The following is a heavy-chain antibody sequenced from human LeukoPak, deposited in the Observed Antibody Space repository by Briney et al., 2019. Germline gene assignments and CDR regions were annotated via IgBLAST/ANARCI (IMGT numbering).Heavy chain of an antibody. CDR3: ARGPRRNYYDSSGDYGMDV. J-gene: IGHJ6*02. Sequence: VASVKVSCKASGYTFTSYGISWVRQAPGQGLEWMGWISAYNGNTNYAQKLQGRVTMTTDTSTSTAYMELRSLRSDDTAVYYCARGPRRNYYDSSGDYGMDVWGQGTTVTVSS. D-gene: IGHD3-22*01. CDR2: ISAYNGNT. V-gene: IGHV1-18*01. CDR1: GYTFTSYG.